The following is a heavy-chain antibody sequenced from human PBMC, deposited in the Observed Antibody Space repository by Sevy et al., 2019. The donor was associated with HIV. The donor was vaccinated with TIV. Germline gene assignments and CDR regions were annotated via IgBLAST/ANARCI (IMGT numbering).Heavy chain of an antibody. J-gene: IGHJ4*02. Sequence: ASVKVSCKASGYTFTSYGLSWVRQAPGQGLEWMGGIRPYNGNTDYAPKLQGRVTVTTDTSTTIAYMELRSLRSDDTALYYCARLLGSTEFGYYFDYWGQGTLVTVSS. CDR1: GYTFTSYG. V-gene: IGHV1-18*01. CDR2: IRPYNGNT. CDR3: ARLLGSTEFGYYFDY. D-gene: IGHD1-26*01.